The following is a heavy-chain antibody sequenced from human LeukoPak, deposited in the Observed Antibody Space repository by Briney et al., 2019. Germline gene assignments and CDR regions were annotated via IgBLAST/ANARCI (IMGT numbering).Heavy chain of an antibody. Sequence: GASVKVSCKASGYTFTSYGISWVRQAPGQGLEWMAWISAYNGNTNYAQKLQGRVTMTTDTSTSTAYMELRSLRSDDTAVYYCARAFVVVVVAATEAFDIWGQGTMVTVSS. CDR1: GYTFTSYG. D-gene: IGHD2-15*01. CDR3: ARAFVVVVVAATEAFDI. J-gene: IGHJ3*02. CDR2: ISAYNGNT. V-gene: IGHV1-18*01.